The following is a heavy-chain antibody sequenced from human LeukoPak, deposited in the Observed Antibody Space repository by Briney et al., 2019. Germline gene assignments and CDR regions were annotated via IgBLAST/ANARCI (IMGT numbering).Heavy chain of an antibody. Sequence: GSLRLSCAASGFTFSSHWMHWVRQAPGKGLVWVTRISSDGSSTRYADSVKGRFTISRDNAKNTLYLQMSSLRAEDTAMYYCARISLSGWVNDHWGQGTLVTVSS. D-gene: IGHD6-19*01. V-gene: IGHV3-74*01. CDR1: GFTFSSHW. J-gene: IGHJ4*02. CDR3: ARISLSGWVNDH. CDR2: ISSDGSST.